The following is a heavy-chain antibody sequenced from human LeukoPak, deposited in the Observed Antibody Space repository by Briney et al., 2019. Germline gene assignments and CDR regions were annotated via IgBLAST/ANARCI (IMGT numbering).Heavy chain of an antibody. J-gene: IGHJ6*03. Sequence: SETLSLTCTVSGYSISSGYYWGWIRQPPGKGLEWIANIYHSGLIYYNPSLKSRITISIDTSKNQFSLKLSSVTAADTAVYYCARAHYYYYYMDVWAKGTTVTVSS. CDR1: GYSISSGYY. V-gene: IGHV4-38-2*02. CDR2: IYHSGLI. CDR3: ARAHYYYYYMDV.